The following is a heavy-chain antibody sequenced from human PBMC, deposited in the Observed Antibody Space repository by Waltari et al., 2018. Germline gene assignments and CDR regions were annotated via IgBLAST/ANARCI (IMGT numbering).Heavy chain of an antibody. D-gene: IGHD2-2*03. CDR2: MSRGGCI. J-gene: IGHJ2*01. CDR1: GESLTHYY. Sequence: QVQLQESGPGLVKPWETLSLTCTVSGESLTHYYWSWIRQPAGKGLEWVGRMSRGGCINSHSSFHNRVSMSLDTSKNQVSLKMWSVSAADTAVYYCVKEQLVDIFWHFDVWGRGTLVTVPS. CDR3: VKEQLVDIFWHFDV. V-gene: IGHV4-4*07.